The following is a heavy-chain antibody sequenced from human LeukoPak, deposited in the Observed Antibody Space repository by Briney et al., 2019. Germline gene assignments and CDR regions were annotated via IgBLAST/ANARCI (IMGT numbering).Heavy chain of an antibody. D-gene: IGHD1-26*01. CDR3: ARDPIVGGIGNWFDP. V-gene: IGHV4-4*07. Sequence: SETLSLTCTVSGGSIRSYYWSWIRQPAGKGLEWIGRIYSIGSTNYNPSLKSRVTMSVDTSKNQFSLKLSSVTAADTAVYYCARDPIVGGIGNWFDPWGQRTLVTVSS. CDR2: IYSIGST. CDR1: GGSIRSYY. J-gene: IGHJ5*02.